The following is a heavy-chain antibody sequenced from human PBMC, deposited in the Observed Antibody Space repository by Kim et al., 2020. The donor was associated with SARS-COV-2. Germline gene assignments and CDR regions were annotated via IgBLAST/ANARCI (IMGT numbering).Heavy chain of an antibody. V-gene: IGHV1-69*02. Sequence: SVKVSCKASGGTFSSYTISWVRQAPGQGLEWMGRIIPILGIANYAQKFQGRVTITADKSTSTAYMELSSLRSEDTAVYYCARSTYYYDSSGYASDYWGQGTLVTVSS. J-gene: IGHJ4*02. D-gene: IGHD3-22*01. CDR3: ARSTYYYDSSGYASDY. CDR1: GGTFSSYT. CDR2: IIPILGIA.